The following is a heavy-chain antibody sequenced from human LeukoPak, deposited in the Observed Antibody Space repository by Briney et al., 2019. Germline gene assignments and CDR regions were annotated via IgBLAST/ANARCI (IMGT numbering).Heavy chain of an antibody. V-gene: IGHV3-33*06. Sequence: GESLKISCAASGFTFSSYGMHWVRQAPGKGLEWVAVIWYDGSNKYYADSVKGRFTISRDNSKNTLYLQMNSLRAEDTAVYYCAKDRGRGYSFDDYWGQGTLVTVSS. J-gene: IGHJ4*02. CDR2: IWYDGSNK. D-gene: IGHD5-18*01. CDR3: AKDRGRGYSFDDY. CDR1: GFTFSSYG.